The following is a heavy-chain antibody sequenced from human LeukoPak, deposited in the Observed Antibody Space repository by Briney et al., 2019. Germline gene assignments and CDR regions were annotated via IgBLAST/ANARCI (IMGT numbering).Heavy chain of an antibody. CDR1: GFLFSSYE. Sequence: GGSLRLSCAASGFLFSSYEMNWVGQAPGKGLEWVSYISTSGGTIYYADSVKGRFTISRDNAKNSLYLQMNSLRAEDTAVYYCARDSYYGGTQDYWGQGTLVTVSS. D-gene: IGHD4-23*01. J-gene: IGHJ4*02. CDR2: ISTSGGTI. V-gene: IGHV3-48*03. CDR3: ARDSYYGGTQDY.